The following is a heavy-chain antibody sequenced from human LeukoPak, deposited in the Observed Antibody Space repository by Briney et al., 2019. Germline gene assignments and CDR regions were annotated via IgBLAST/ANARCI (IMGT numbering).Heavy chain of an antibody. CDR3: TRTSDILTGYTPREAYYYYYHMDV. CDR2: LTWNGDNT. CDR1: GFTFDDYG. V-gene: IGHV3-20*04. Sequence: PGGSLRLSCAASGFTFDDYGMIWVRQAPGKGLEWVSYLTWNGDNTHYTDSVEGRFTISRDNAKNSLYLQMNSLKTEDTAVYYCTRTSDILTGYTPREAYYYYYHMDVWGKGTTVTISS. D-gene: IGHD3-9*01. J-gene: IGHJ6*03.